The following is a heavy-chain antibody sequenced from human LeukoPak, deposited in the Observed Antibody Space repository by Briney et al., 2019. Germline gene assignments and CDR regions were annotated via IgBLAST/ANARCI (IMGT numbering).Heavy chain of an antibody. CDR3: ARETTVTTDLGY. V-gene: IGHV1-2*02. Sequence: ASVKVSCKASGYTFTGYYMHWVRQAPGQGLEWMGWINPNSGGTNYAQKFQGRVTMTRDTSISTAYMELSRLRSDDTTVYYCARETTVTTDLGYWGQGTLVTVSS. D-gene: IGHD4-17*01. J-gene: IGHJ4*02. CDR1: GYTFTGYY. CDR2: INPNSGGT.